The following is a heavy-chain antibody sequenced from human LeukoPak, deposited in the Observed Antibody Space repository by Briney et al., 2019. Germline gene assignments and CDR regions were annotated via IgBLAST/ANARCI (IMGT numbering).Heavy chain of an antibody. J-gene: IGHJ4*02. D-gene: IGHD3-22*01. CDR1: GITFSSYG. Sequence: GGSLRLSCAASGITFSSYGMSWVRQAPGKGLEWVSSITRSSTYIYYADSLKGRFTISRDNAKNSLYLQMNSLRAEDTAVYYCARGRYDSSGYYPLYGYWGQGTLVTVSS. V-gene: IGHV3-21*01. CDR3: ARGRYDSSGYYPLYGY. CDR2: ITRSSTYI.